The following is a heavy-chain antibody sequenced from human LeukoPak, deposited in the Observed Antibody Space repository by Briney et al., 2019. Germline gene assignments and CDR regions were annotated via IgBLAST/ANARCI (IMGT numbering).Heavy chain of an antibody. CDR3: ARGQVPHYYGSGVDY. D-gene: IGHD3-10*01. Sequence: PSHTLSLTCTVSGGSISSGSYYWSWIRQPAGKGLEWVGRIYTSGSTNYNPSLKRRVPISVDTSRNQFSLKLSSVTAADTAVYYCARGQVPHYYGSGVDYWGQGTLVTVSS. CDR1: GGSISSGSYY. J-gene: IGHJ4*02. V-gene: IGHV4-61*02. CDR2: IYTSGST.